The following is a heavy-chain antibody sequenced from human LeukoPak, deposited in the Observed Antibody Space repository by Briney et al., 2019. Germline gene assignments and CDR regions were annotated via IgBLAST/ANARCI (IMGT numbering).Heavy chain of an antibody. D-gene: IGHD6-13*01. CDR1: GGSISSNSYY. CDR3: ARVLDGSWLDY. CDR2: IYYSGST. V-gene: IGHV4-61*01. Sequence: PSETLSLTCTVSGGSISSNSYYWSWIRQPPGKGLEWIGYIYYSGSTNYNPSLKSRVTISVDMPKNQFALQLNSVTAADTAVYYCARVLDGSWLDYWGQGTLVTVSS. J-gene: IGHJ4*02.